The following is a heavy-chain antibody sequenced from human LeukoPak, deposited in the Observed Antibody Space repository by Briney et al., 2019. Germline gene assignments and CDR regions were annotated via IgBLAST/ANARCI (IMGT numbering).Heavy chain of an antibody. CDR2: IYHSGST. CDR1: GGSISSSNW. Sequence: SGTLSLTCAVSGGSISSSNWWSWVRQPPGKGLEWIGEIYHSGSTNYNPSLKSRVTISVDKSKNQFSLKLSSVTAADTAVYYCARDGEDGTMVEGYYYYMDVWGKGTTVTVSS. CDR3: ARDGEDGTMVEGYYYYMDV. J-gene: IGHJ6*03. D-gene: IGHD3-10*01. V-gene: IGHV4-4*02.